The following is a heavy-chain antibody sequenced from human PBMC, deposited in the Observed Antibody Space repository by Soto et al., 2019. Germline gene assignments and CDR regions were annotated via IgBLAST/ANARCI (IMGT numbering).Heavy chain of an antibody. CDR1: GFTVRSNY. CDR2: IYAGGST. CDR3: ARDPLTDSPPFDS. V-gene: IGHV3-53*01. Sequence: GGSLRLSCAASGFTVRSNYMNWVRQAPGKGLEWVSLIYAGGSTYYADSVKGRFTFSRDISKNTLYLQMNSLRVEDTAVYYCARDPLTDSPPFDSWGQGTLVTVSS. J-gene: IGHJ4*02.